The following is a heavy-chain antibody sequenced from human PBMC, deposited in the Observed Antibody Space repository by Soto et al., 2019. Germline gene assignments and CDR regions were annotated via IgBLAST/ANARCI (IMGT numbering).Heavy chain of an antibody. J-gene: IGHJ4*02. CDR3: AHIVVAGLGYYFDY. D-gene: IGHD6-19*01. CDR1: GFSLSSTRMA. CDR2: IYWDDDK. V-gene: IGHV2-5*02. Sequence: KPTQTLTLTCTFSGFSLSSTRMAVGWIRQPPGKALEWLALIYWDDDKRYSPFLKSRLTITKDTSKNQVVLTMSNMDPVDTARYYCAHIVVAGLGYYFDYWGQGTLVTVSS.